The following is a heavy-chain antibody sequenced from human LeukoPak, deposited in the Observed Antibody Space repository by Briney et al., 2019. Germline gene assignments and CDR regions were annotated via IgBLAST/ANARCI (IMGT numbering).Heavy chain of an antibody. CDR1: GFTFSNYW. CDR3: AKDLSFGSGTYYFDY. Sequence: GGSLRLSCAASGFTFSNYWMTWVRQAPGKGLEWVAFIRYDGSNKYYADSVKGRFTISRDNSKNTLYLQINSLRAEDTAVYYCAKDLSFGSGTYYFDYWGQGTLVTVSS. V-gene: IGHV3-30*02. D-gene: IGHD3-10*01. CDR2: IRYDGSNK. J-gene: IGHJ4*02.